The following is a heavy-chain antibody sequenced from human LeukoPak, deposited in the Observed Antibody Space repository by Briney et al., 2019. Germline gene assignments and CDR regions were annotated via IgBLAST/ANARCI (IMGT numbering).Heavy chain of an antibody. J-gene: IGHJ4*02. CDR2: ILTSGTT. CDR3: ARLRVSGSYLYYFDY. Sequence: PSETLSLTCTVSNGSISSYHWSWVRQPPGKGLEWIRYILTSGTTNYNPSLKSRLTISVGTSKNQFTLKLSSVTAADTAVYYCARLRVSGSYLYYFDYWGQGTLVTVSS. CDR1: NGSISSYH. V-gene: IGHV4-4*09. D-gene: IGHD1-26*01.